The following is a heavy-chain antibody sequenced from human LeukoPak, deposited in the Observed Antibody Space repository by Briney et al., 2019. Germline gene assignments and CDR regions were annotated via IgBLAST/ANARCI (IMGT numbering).Heavy chain of an antibody. CDR2: IYYSGST. J-gene: IGHJ4*02. CDR1: GGSISSYY. CDR3: ARAVRIFGVVNLAFDY. D-gene: IGHD3-3*01. V-gene: IGHV4-59*01. Sequence: PSETLSLTCTVSGGSISSYYWSWLRQPPGKGLEWIGYIYYSGSTNYNPSLKSRVTISVDTSKNQFSLKLSSVTAADTAVYYCARAVRIFGVVNLAFDYWGQGTLVTVSS.